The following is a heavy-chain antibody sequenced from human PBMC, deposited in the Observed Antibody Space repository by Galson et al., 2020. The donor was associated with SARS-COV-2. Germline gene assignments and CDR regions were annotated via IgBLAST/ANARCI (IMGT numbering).Heavy chain of an antibody. CDR2: ISGSGGST. D-gene: IGHD3-10*01. CDR3: AKDYFGFGENSYYYGMDV. J-gene: IGHJ6*02. Sequence: GESLKISCAASGFTFSSYAMSWVRQAPGKGLEWVSAISGSGGSTYYADSVKGRFTISRDNSKNTLYLQMNSLRAEDTAVYYCAKDYFGFGENSYYYGMDVWGQGTTVTVSS. CDR1: GFTFSSYA. V-gene: IGHV3-23*01.